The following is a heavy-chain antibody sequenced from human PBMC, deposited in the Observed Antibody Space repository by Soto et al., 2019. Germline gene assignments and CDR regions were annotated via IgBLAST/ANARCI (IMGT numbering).Heavy chain of an antibody. D-gene: IGHD3-10*02. CDR1: GFTFSSYA. CDR2: ISYDGSNK. Sequence: GSLRLSCAASGFTFSSYAMHWVRQAPGKGLEWVAVISYDGSNKYYADSVKGRFTISRDNPKNTLYLQMNSLTAEDTAKYYCAKSRPSVEKTGDYVQNWGQGTLVTVSS. CDR3: AKSRPSVEKTGDYVQN. V-gene: IGHV3-30-3*01. J-gene: IGHJ4*02.